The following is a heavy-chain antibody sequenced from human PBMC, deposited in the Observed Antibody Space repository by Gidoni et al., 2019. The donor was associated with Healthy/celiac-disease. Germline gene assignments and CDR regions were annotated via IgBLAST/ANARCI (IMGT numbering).Heavy chain of an antibody. CDR2: INHSGST. D-gene: IGHD3-3*01. V-gene: IGHV4-34*01. CDR1: GGSFSGYY. CDR3: ARGCRWGYDFWSGYYTGMDWFDP. Sequence: QVQLQQWGAGLLKPSETLSLTCAVYGGSFSGYYWRWIRQPPGKGLEWIGEINHSGSTNYNPSLKSRVTISVDTSKNKCSLKLSSVTAADTAVYYCARGCRWGYDFWSGYYTGMDWFDPWGQGTLVTVSS. J-gene: IGHJ5*02.